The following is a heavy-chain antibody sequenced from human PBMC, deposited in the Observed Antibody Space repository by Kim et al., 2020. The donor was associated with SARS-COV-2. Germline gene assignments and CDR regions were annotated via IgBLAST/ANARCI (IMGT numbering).Heavy chain of an antibody. CDR2: MYYSGST. V-gene: IGHV4-39*01. J-gene: IGHJ4*02. D-gene: IGHD3-9*01. Sequence: ETLSLTCTVSGGSISSSSYYWGWIRQSPGKGLEWIGSMYYSGSTYYNPSLKSRVTISADTSKNQFSLKLSSVTAADTAVYYCASTYYDILTGKTYYFDYWGQGTLITVSS. CDR3: ASTYYDILTGKTYYFDY. CDR1: GGSISSSSYY.